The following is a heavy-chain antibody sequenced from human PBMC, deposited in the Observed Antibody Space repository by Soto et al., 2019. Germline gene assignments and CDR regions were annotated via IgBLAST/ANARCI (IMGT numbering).Heavy chain of an antibody. CDR2: IYYSGST. CDR3: AXXRGCSSTXXYFDY. CDR1: GGSISSYY. D-gene: IGHD2-2*01. J-gene: IGHJ4*02. Sequence: SETLSLTCTVSGGSISSYYWSWIRQPPGKGLEWIGYIYYSGSTNYNPSLKSRVTISVDTSKNQFSLKLSSVTAADTAVYYCAXXRGCSSTXXYFDYWGQGXLVTVSS. V-gene: IGHV4-59*01.